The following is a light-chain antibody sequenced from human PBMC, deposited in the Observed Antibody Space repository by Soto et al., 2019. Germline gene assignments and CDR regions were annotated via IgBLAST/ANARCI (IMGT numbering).Light chain of an antibody. Sequence: DIQMTQSPSSLSASVGGRVTITCRARQSISSYLNWYQQKPGKAPKLLIYAASSLQSGVPSRFSGSGSGTDFTLTISSLQPEDFATYYCQQSYSTPRTFGQGTKLEIK. CDR2: AAS. CDR3: QQSYSTPRT. CDR1: QSISSY. J-gene: IGKJ2*01. V-gene: IGKV1-39*01.